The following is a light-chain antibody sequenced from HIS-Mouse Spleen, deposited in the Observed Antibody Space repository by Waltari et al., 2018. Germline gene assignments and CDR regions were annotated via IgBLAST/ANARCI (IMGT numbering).Light chain of an antibody. V-gene: IGLV2-23*01. Sequence: QSALTQPASVSGSPGQSITISCTGTSSDVGSYNLVSWYQQHPGKAPKLMIYEGSKRPSRVSNRFSGSKSGNTASLTISGLQAEDEADYYCCSYAGSREVFGTGTKVTVL. CDR2: EGS. CDR1: SSDVGSYNL. CDR3: CSYAGSREV. J-gene: IGLJ1*01.